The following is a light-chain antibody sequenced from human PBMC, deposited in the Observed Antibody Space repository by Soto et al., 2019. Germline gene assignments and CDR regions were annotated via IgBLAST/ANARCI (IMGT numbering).Light chain of an antibody. CDR3: QQYHNWPT. J-gene: IGKJ5*01. V-gene: IGKV3-15*01. CDR2: GAS. Sequence: EIVMTQSPAILSMSPGERASLSCRASQTVMTNLAWYQQKPGQAPRLLIYGASTRATDVPARFSGSGSGTEFTLTISSLQSEDFAVYYCQQYHNWPTFGQGTPTGD. CDR1: QTVMTN.